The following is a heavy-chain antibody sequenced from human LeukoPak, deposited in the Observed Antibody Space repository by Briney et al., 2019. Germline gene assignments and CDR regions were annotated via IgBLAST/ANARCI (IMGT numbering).Heavy chain of an antibody. V-gene: IGHV1-69-2*01. CDR2: VDPEDGET. D-gene: IGHD4-11*01. Sequence: ATVKISCKAFGYTFTDYYIYWVKEAPGKGLEWKGRVDPEDGETTYAEKFQGRVTITADTSTDTAYMELNNLRSEDTAVYYCATMTTFDPWGQGTLVTVS. CDR1: GYTFTDYY. CDR3: ATMTTFDP. J-gene: IGHJ5*02.